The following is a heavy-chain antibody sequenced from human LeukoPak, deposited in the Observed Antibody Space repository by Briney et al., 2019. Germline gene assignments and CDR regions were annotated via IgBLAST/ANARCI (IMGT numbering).Heavy chain of an antibody. J-gene: IGHJ6*02. D-gene: IGHD5-18*01. V-gene: IGHV1-8*01. CDR2: MNPNSGNT. CDR3: ARGSGYSYLYYYFGMDV. Sequence: ASVKVSCKASGYTFTTYDSNWVRQATGQGLDWMACMNPNSGNTGYAQKFQGRVTMTRNTSISTAYMELSSLRSEDTAVYYCARGSGYSYLYYYFGMDVWGQGTTVTVSS. CDR1: GYTFTTYD.